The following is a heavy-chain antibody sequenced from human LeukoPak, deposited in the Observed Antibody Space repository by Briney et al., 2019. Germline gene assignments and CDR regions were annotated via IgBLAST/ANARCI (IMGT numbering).Heavy chain of an antibody. CDR1: GFTFTSRGVG. J-gene: IGHJ3*02. Sequence: ESGPTLVKPTQTLTLTCTFSGFTFTSRGVGVGWIRQPPGKALEWLALIWWNDDKRYSPTLKGRLTITPDTSQNQVVLKVTNMDPVDTATYYCAHVYGSGSFDIWGQGTMVTVSA. CDR3: AHVYGSGSFDI. D-gene: IGHD3-10*01. V-gene: IGHV2-5*01. CDR2: IWWNDDK.